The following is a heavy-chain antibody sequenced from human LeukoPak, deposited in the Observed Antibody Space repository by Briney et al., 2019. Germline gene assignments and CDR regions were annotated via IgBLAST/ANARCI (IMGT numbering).Heavy chain of an antibody. Sequence: PSETLPLTCTVSSGSFTNSYWSWVRQPAGKGLEWIGRIYMSGSTNYNPSLKSRVTMSVDTSKNQFSLKVRSVTAADTAIYYCTRGRIALVFHYWGQGALVTVSS. J-gene: IGHJ4*02. CDR3: TRGRIALVFHY. D-gene: IGHD6-19*01. CDR1: SGSFTNSY. V-gene: IGHV4-4*07. CDR2: IYMSGST.